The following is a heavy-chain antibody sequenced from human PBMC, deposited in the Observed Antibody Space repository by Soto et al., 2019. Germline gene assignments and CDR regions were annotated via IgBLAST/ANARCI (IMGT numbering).Heavy chain of an antibody. CDR3: AKAGFSSSWSPTYFDS. Sequence: GGSLRLSCAASGFTFTSYAMNWVRLAPGKGLEWVSAISGTGYNTYYADSVKGRFTISRDNTKNTLYLQMNSLRAEDTAVYYCAKAGFSSSWSPTYFDSWGQGTLVTVSS. J-gene: IGHJ4*02. V-gene: IGHV3-23*01. CDR2: ISGTGYNT. D-gene: IGHD6-13*01. CDR1: GFTFTSYA.